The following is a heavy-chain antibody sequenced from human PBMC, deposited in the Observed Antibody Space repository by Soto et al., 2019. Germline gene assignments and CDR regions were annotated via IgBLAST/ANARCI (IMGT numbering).Heavy chain of an antibody. CDR1: GGSFSGHY. Sequence: KPSETLSLTCGVSGGSFSGHYWSWIRQPPGKGLEWIGEIIPTGTTTYNPSLKSRLSISLDTSNNQFSLNLTSVSAADTAVYYCARGGVTLAWNYYYYGMDVWGQGTTVTVSS. V-gene: IGHV4-34*01. D-gene: IGHD3-10*01. CDR3: ARGGVTLAWNYYYYGMDV. J-gene: IGHJ6*02. CDR2: IIPTGTT.